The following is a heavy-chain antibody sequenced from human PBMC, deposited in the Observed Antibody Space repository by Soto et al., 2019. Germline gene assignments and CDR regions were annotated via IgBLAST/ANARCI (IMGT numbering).Heavy chain of an antibody. CDR1: GGSFSGYY. D-gene: IGHD3-3*01. CDR3: ARPYYDFWSGSGGRSNWFDP. J-gene: IGHJ5*02. CDR2: INHSGST. V-gene: IGHV4-34*01. Sequence: SETLSLTCAVYGGSFSGYYWSWIRQPPGKGLEWIGEINHSGSTNYNPSLKSRVTISVDTSKNQFSLKLSSLTAADTAGYYCARPYYDFWSGSGGRSNWFDPWGQGTLVTVSS.